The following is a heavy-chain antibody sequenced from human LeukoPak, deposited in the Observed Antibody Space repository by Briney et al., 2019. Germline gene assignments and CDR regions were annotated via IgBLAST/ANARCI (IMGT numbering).Heavy chain of an antibody. CDR3: ARASQQWLAGNYYYFMDV. CDR1: RFTFSSYS. Sequence: GGSLRLSCAASRFTFSSYSMNWVRQAPAKGLEWVSYISSGSSTMYYADSVKGRFTISRDNAKNSLYLQMNSLRADDTAVYYCARASQQWLAGNYYYFMDVWGKGTTVTVSS. V-gene: IGHV3-48*01. J-gene: IGHJ6*03. D-gene: IGHD6-19*01. CDR2: ISSGSSTM.